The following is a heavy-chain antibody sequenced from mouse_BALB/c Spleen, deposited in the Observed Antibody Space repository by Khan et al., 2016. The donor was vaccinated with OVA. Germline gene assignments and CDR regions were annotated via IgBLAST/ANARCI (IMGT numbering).Heavy chain of an antibody. Sequence: QVQLQQSGPELVKPGASVKMSCKASGYTFTDYVMNWVKQRNGQGLEWIGQIYPGSDSTYYNEKFKGKAILTADRSSSTAYMQLSNLTSGDSAVYFCARAGWDVFAYWGQGTLVTVSA. D-gene: IGHD4-1*01. CDR1: GYTFTDYV. CDR3: ARAGWDVFAY. J-gene: IGHJ3*01. V-gene: IGHV1-77*01. CDR2: IYPGSDST.